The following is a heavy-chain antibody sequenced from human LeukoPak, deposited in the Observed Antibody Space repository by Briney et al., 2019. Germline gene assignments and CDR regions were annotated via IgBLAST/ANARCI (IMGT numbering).Heavy chain of an antibody. J-gene: IGHJ6*02. CDR2: IIPILGIA. CDR3: ARDGPYNWNDVGYGMDV. V-gene: IGHV1-69*04. CDR1: GGTFSSYA. Sequence: SVKVSCKASGGTFSSYAISWVRQAPGQGLEWMGRIIPILGIANYAQKFQGRVTITADKSTSTACMELSSLRSEDTAVYYCARDGPYNWNDVGYGMDVWGQGTAVTVSS. D-gene: IGHD1-1*01.